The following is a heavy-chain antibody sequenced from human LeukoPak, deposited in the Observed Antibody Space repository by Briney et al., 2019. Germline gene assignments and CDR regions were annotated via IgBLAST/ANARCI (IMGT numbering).Heavy chain of an antibody. Sequence: GRSLRLSCAASGFTFSSYGMHWVRQAPGKGLEWVAVISYDGSNKYYADSVKGRFTISRDNSKNTLYLQMNSLRAEDTAIYYYAKIRPPAYDIWGQGTMVTVSS. CDR3: AKIRPPAYDI. V-gene: IGHV3-30*18. J-gene: IGHJ3*02. CDR1: GFTFSSYG. D-gene: IGHD3-3*02. CDR2: ISYDGSNK.